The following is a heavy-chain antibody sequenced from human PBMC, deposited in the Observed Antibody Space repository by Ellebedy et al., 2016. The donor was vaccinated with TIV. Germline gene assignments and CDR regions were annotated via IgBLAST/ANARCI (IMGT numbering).Heavy chain of an antibody. CDR3: AEGRSGWYYFDY. CDR2: VNQSGRT. CDR1: GGSFSGYY. V-gene: IGHV4-34*01. J-gene: IGHJ4*02. Sequence: SETLSLTCGVYGGSFSGYYWSWVRQPPGKGLEWIGEVNQSGRTNYHPSLKSRVTISVDTSKNQFSLRLSSVTAADTAVYYCAEGRSGWYYFDYWGQGTPVTVPS. D-gene: IGHD6-19*01.